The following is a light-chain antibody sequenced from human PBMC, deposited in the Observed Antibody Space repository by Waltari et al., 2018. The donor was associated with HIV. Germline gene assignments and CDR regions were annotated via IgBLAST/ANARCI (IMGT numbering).Light chain of an antibody. Sequence: EIVLTQSPATLSVSPGDRVTLSCRASESVSSNLAWYQQKPGQAPRLVFYGASSRATGIPDRFRGSGSGTEFTLTISSLPSEDFAVYFCQEYNNWPWTFGQGTNVEIK. CDR2: GAS. CDR1: ESVSSN. CDR3: QEYNNWPWT. J-gene: IGKJ1*01. V-gene: IGKV3-15*01.